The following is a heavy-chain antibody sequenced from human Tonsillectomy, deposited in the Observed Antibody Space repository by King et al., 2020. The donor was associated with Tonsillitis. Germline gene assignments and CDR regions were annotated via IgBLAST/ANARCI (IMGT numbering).Heavy chain of an antibody. CDR1: GFIFSNYW. CDR2: INNDGSGT. CDR3: VRDNWGMRD. D-gene: IGHD7-27*01. Sequence: VQLVESGGGLVQPGGSLTLSCAASGFIFSNYWMHWVRQGPGKGLEWVAHINNDGSGTTYADSVKGRFTISRDNAKSTLLLQMNSLRDEDMAVYYCVRDNWGMRDWGQGTLITVSS. V-gene: IGHV3-74*01. J-gene: IGHJ4*02.